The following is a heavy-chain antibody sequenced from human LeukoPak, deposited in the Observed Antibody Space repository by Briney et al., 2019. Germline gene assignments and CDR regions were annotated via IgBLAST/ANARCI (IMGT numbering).Heavy chain of an antibody. CDR1: GFTFSDYY. V-gene: IGHV3-11*01. CDR3: AKRTSGTYLGTFDY. D-gene: IGHD7-27*01. Sequence: GGSLRLSCAASGFTFSDYYMSWIRQAPGKGLEWVSYISSSGSTIYYADSVKGRFTISRDNSKNTLYLQMNSLRAEDTAIYYCAKRTSGTYLGTFDYWGQGTLVTVSS. J-gene: IGHJ4*02. CDR2: ISSSGSTI.